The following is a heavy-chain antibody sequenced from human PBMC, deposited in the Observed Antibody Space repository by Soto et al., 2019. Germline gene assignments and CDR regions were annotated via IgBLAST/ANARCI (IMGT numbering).Heavy chain of an antibody. J-gene: IGHJ5*02. D-gene: IGHD5-12*01. CDR1: GFTFSSYA. Sequence: RRLSCAASGFTFSSYAMSWVRQAPGKGLEWVSAISGSGGSTYYADSVKGRFTISRDNSKNTLYLQMNSLRAEDTAVYYCAKAITYLNWFDPWGQGTLVTVSS. V-gene: IGHV3-23*01. CDR2: ISGSGGST. CDR3: AKAITYLNWFDP.